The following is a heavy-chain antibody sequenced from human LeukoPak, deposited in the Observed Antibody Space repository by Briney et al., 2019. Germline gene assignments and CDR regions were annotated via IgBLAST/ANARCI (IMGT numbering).Heavy chain of an antibody. D-gene: IGHD4-17*01. J-gene: IGHJ6*02. V-gene: IGHV3-48*01. CDR2: ISTASVAI. Sequence: GGSLRLSCAASGFTFSSYTMNWVRQAPGKGLEWVSCISTASVAIDYADSVKGRFTISRDNSKNTLYLQMNSLRAEDTAVYYCAREVDYGDYYYYGMDVWGQGTTVTVSS. CDR1: GFTFSSYT. CDR3: AREVDYGDYYYYGMDV.